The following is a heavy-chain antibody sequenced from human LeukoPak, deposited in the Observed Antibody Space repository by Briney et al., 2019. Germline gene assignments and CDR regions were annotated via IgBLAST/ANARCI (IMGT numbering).Heavy chain of an antibody. CDR1: GFSFHKYG. V-gene: IGHV3-30*02. CDR3: ARDGAADTALRPFDY. J-gene: IGHJ4*02. CDR2: IRVDGIDK. D-gene: IGHD5-18*01. Sequence: HPGGSLRLSCAASGFSFHKYGMHWVRQAPGKGLEWVAYIRVDGIDKYYPDSVKGRFTISRDNSKSTVYLQMNSLIPDDTAVYYCARDGAADTALRPFDYWGQGTLVTVSS.